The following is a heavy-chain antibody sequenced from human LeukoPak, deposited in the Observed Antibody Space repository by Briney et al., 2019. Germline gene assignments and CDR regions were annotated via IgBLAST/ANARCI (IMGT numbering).Heavy chain of an antibody. CDR1: GGSISSYY. D-gene: IGHD6-13*01. CDR3: ARSWFSTGPADY. Sequence: SETLSPTCTVSGGSISSYYWSWIRQPPGKGLEWIGYIYYSGSTNYNPSLKSRVTISVDTSKNQFSLKLTSVTAADTAVYYCARSWFSTGPADYWGQGTLVTVSS. V-gene: IGHV4-59*08. CDR2: IYYSGST. J-gene: IGHJ4*02.